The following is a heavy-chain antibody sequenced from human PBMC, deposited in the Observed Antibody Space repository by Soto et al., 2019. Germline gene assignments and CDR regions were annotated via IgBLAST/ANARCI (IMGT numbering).Heavy chain of an antibody. J-gene: IGHJ4*02. Sequence: QLQLQESGPGLVKPSETLSLTCTVSGGSISSSTYYWGWFRQPPGKRLEWIGSIYYSGSTYYNPSLKSRVTISIDTSKNQFSLKLSYVTAADTAMYYCASQYHVDAAKLWDHWGQGTLVTVSS. D-gene: IGHD5-18*01. V-gene: IGHV4-39*01. CDR2: IYYSGST. CDR3: ASQYHVDAAKLWDH. CDR1: GGSISSSTYY.